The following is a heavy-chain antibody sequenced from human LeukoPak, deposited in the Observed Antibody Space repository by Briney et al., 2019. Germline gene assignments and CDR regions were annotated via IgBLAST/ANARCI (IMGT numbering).Heavy chain of an antibody. CDR1: GGSISSYY. J-gene: IGHJ4*02. CDR2: IYYSGSA. D-gene: IGHD3-10*01. Sequence: PSETLSLTCTVSGGSISSYYWSWIRQPPGKGLEWIGYIYYSGSANYHPSLKSRVTISVDTSKNRFSLRLSSVTAADTAVYYCARKTDAKSYYPDWGQGTLVTVSS. V-gene: IGHV4-59*01. CDR3: ARKTDAKSYYPD.